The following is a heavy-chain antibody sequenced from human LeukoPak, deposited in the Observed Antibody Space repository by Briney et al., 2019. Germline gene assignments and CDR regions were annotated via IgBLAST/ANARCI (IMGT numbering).Heavy chain of an antibody. D-gene: IGHD3-3*01. Sequence: GGSLRLSCAASGFTFSSYTMSWVRQAPGKGLEWVGRIKSKTDGGTAEYAAPVKGRFTISRDDSQNTMYMQMNSLRPEDTAVYYCTTAPDSMDCWGQGTLVTVYS. CDR1: GFTFSSYT. CDR3: TTAPDSMDC. J-gene: IGHJ4*02. CDR2: IKSKTDGGTA. V-gene: IGHV3-15*01.